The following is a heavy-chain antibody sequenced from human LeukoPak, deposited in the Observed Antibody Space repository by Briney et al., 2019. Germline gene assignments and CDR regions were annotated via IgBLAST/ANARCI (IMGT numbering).Heavy chain of an antibody. Sequence: GASVKVSCKASGGTFSSYAISWVRQAPGQGLEWMGGIIPIFGTANYAQKFQGRVTITADESTSTAYMELSSLRSEDTAVYYCARVGYSYGYGLGYWGQGTLVAVSS. CDR1: GGTFSSYA. V-gene: IGHV1-69*13. CDR3: ARVGYSYGYGLGY. D-gene: IGHD5-18*01. CDR2: IIPIFGTA. J-gene: IGHJ4*02.